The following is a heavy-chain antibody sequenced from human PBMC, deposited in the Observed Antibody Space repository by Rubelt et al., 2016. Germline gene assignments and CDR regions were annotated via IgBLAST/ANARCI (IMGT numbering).Heavy chain of an antibody. CDR1: GGSITNYY. V-gene: IGHV4-59*01. D-gene: IGHD3-10*01. J-gene: IGHJ4*02. Sequence: QVQLQESGPGLVKPSETLSLTCTVAGGSITNYYGPWIRQPPGQGLAWLGCIYSSVCTNYNPSLKSRVTISVYTSKNQCSLKVNSLTDAETAVYYGARSPPWGSGNFYSANFEYWGQGILVTVSS. CDR3: ARSPPWGSGNFYSANFEY. CDR2: IYSSVCT.